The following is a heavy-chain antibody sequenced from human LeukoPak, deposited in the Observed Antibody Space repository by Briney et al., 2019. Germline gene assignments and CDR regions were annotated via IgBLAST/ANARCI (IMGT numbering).Heavy chain of an antibody. Sequence: PSETLSLTCTVSGGSISSSSYYWGWIRQPPGKGLEWIGSIYYSGSTYYNPSLKSRVTISVDTSKNQFSLKLSSVTAADTAVYYCARVVNSRSWYDAFDIWGQGTMVTVSS. V-gene: IGHV4-39*07. CDR2: IYYSGST. CDR3: ARVVNSRSWYDAFDI. J-gene: IGHJ3*02. D-gene: IGHD6-13*01. CDR1: GGSISSSSYY.